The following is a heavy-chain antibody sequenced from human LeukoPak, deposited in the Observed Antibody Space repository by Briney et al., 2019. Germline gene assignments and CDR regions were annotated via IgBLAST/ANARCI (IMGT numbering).Heavy chain of an antibody. D-gene: IGHD2-2*01. Sequence: SETLSLTCTVSGGSTSSDYWNWIRQPAGKGLEWIVRIDTSGSTNYNPSLNSRVTMSIDTSKNQFSPRLSSVTAADTAVYYCARVRIVVVPAAETLNWFDPWGQGTLVTVSS. CDR2: IDTSGST. CDR3: ARVRIVVVPAAETLNWFDP. CDR1: GGSTSSDY. J-gene: IGHJ5*02. V-gene: IGHV4-4*07.